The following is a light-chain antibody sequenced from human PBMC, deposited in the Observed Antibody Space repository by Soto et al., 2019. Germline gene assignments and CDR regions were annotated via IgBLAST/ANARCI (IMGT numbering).Light chain of an antibody. CDR3: QQYHSSTRT. Sequence: QSSLTQPRSVSGSPGQSVTISCTGTSSDVGGYNYVSWYQQHPGKAPKLLIYDVSSLHSGVPSRFSCSASGTDCTLTISRLEPEDFAVDYCQQYHSSTRTFGQGTK. CDR1: SSDVGGYNY. CDR2: DVS. J-gene: IGLJ3*02. V-gene: IGLV2-11*01.